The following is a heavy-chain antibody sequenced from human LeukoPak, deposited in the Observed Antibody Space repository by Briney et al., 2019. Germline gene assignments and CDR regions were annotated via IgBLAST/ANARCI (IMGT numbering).Heavy chain of an antibody. CDR3: ARGDSGSFTFMGDY. CDR2: INPNSGGT. D-gene: IGHD1-26*01. Sequence: ASVKVSCKASGYTFTGYYMHWVRQAPGQGLEWMGWINPNSGGTNYAQKFQGRVTMTRDASISTAYMELSRLRSDDTAVYYCARGDSGSFTFMGDYWGQGTLVTVSS. V-gene: IGHV1-2*02. J-gene: IGHJ4*02. CDR1: GYTFTGYY.